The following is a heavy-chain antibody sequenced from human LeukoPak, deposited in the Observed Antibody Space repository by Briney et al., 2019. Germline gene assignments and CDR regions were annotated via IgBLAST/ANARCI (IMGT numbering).Heavy chain of an antibody. J-gene: IGHJ4*02. CDR3: ARDLGLSYDFWKVPFRG. CDR2: IIPIFGTA. D-gene: IGHD3-3*01. V-gene: IGHV1-69*13. Sequence: SVKVSCKASGGTFSSYAISWVRQAPRQGLEWMGGIIPIFGTANYAQKFQGRVTITADESTSTAYMELSSLRSEDTAVYYCARDLGLSYDFWKVPFRGWGQGTLVTVSS. CDR1: GGTFSSYA.